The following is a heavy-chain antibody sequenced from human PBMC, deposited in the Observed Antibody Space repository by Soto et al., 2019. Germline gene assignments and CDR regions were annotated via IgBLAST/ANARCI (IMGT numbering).Heavy chain of an antibody. J-gene: IGHJ4*02. CDR3: AREGGTERYMDY. CDR2: ISSSSSYI. D-gene: IGHD1-1*01. V-gene: IGHV3-21*01. CDR1: GFTFSSYS. Sequence: PGGSLRLSCAASGFTFSSYSMNWVRQAPGKGLEWVSSISSSSSYIYYADSVKGRFTISRDNAKNSLYLQMNSLRAEDTAVYYCAREGGTERYMDYWGQGTLVTVSS.